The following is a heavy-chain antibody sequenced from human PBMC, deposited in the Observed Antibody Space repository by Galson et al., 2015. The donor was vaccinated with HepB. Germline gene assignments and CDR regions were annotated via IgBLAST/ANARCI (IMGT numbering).Heavy chain of an antibody. CDR1: GYRFNTYG. V-gene: IGHV1-18*01. Sequence: SVKVSCKASGYRFNTYGISWVRQAPGQGLEWMGWISVRNGDTKFAQNLEDRITMTTDSSTNTAYMELRRLTSDDKAIYYCAREGVYGDYVGFAQFFGVDVWGQGTTVIVSS. D-gene: IGHD2-21*02. CDR3: AREGVYGDYVGFAQFFGVDV. CDR2: ISVRNGDT. J-gene: IGHJ6*02.